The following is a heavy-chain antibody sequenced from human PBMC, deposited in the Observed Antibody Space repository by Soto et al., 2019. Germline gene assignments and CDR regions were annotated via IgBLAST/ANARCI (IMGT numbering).Heavy chain of an antibody. CDR2: GSA. J-gene: IGHJ5*02. CDR3: SREWAPAIAWFDP. Sequence: QVQLVQSGAEVKKPGSSVKVSCKASGGTFSIYTISWVRQAPGQGLEWMGGSANSAQKIQGRLTVTADESTSTVYLELSSLTSEDTAVYYCSREWAPAIAWFDPWGQGTLVSVSS. D-gene: IGHD6-13*01. V-gene: IGHV1-69*01. CDR1: GGTFSIYT.